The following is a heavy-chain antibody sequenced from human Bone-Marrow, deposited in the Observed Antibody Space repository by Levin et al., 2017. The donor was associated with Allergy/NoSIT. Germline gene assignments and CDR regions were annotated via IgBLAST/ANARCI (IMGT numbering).Heavy chain of an antibody. V-gene: IGHV3-33*01. J-gene: IGHJ3*01. CDR1: GFSVSSYG. CDR3: ARDKVPQWLYVGTLDV. CDR2: TWFDGVHE. Sequence: GGSLRLSCAASGFSVSSYGMHWVRQVPGTGLYWIGVTWFDGVHEAYAASVRGRFTISRDSSKNTLYLQMSSLRAEDAGIYYGARDKVPQWLYVGTLDVWGQGTPVTVSS. D-gene: IGHD6-19*01.